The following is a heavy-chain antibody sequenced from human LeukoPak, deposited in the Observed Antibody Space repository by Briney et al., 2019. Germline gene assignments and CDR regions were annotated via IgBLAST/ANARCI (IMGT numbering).Heavy chain of an antibody. Sequence: ASVKVSCKTSGSTLTDYYMNWVRQAPGQGLEWMGWINAKSGGTNYAQKFQGRVTMTRDTSIGTAYMELSRLRSDDTAVYYCATRRNFDYWGQGTLVTVSS. CDR2: INAKSGGT. CDR1: GSTLTDYY. V-gene: IGHV1-2*02. J-gene: IGHJ4*02. CDR3: ATRRNFDY.